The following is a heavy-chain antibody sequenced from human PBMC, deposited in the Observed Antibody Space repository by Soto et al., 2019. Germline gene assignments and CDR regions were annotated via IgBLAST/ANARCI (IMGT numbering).Heavy chain of an antibody. CDR2: IFYSGST. D-gene: IGHD3-3*01. Sequence: SETLSLTCTVSGGSISSSSYYWGWIRQPPGKGLEWIGIIFYSGSTYYNPSLKIRVTISVDTSKNQFSLKLSSVTAADTAVYYCARLYYDFWSGFDYWGQGTLVTVSS. CDR3: ARLYYDFWSGFDY. V-gene: IGHV4-39*01. CDR1: GGSISSSSYY. J-gene: IGHJ4*02.